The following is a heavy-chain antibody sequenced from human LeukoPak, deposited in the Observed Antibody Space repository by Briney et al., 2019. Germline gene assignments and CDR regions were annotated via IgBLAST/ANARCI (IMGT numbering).Heavy chain of an antibody. CDR3: ARHLSTGYYYVRWFDP. CDR1: GGSISSSSYY. D-gene: IGHD3-9*01. J-gene: IGHJ5*02. Sequence: SETLSLTCTVSGGSISSSSYYWGWIRQPPGKGLEWIGSIYYSGSTYYNPSLKSRVTISVDTSKNQFPLKLSSVTAADTAVYYCARHLSTGYYYVRWFDPWGQGTLVTVSS. CDR2: IYYSGST. V-gene: IGHV4-39*01.